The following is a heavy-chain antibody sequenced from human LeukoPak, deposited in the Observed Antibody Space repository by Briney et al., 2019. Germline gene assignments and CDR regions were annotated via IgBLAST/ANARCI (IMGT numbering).Heavy chain of an antibody. CDR3: AKGLGSYSDYMDV. CDR2: INWNSGSI. Sequence: PGGSLRLSCAASQFTFDDYAMHWVRQAPGKGLEWVSRINWNSGSIGYADSVKGRFTISRDNAKNSLYLQMNSLRAEDTALYYCAKGLGSYSDYMDVWGKGTTVTVSS. V-gene: IGHV3-9*01. D-gene: IGHD3-10*01. J-gene: IGHJ6*03. CDR1: QFTFDDYA.